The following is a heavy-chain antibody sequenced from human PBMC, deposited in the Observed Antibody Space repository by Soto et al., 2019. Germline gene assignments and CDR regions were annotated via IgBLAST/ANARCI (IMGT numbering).Heavy chain of an antibody. Sequence: EVQLVESGGGLVQPGRSLRLSCAASGFTFDDYAMHWVRQAPGKGLEWVSGISWNSGSIGYADSVKGRFTISRDNAKNSLYLQMNSLRAEDTALYYCAKAQSRLQWDNWFDPWGQGTLVTVSS. CDR1: GFTFDDYA. D-gene: IGHD4-4*01. V-gene: IGHV3-9*01. CDR3: AKAQSRLQWDNWFDP. CDR2: ISWNSGSI. J-gene: IGHJ5*02.